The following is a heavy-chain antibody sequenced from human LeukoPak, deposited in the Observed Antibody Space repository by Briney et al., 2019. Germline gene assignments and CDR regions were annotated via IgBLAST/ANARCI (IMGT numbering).Heavy chain of an antibody. D-gene: IGHD2-21*02. CDR1: GFTFSSYA. V-gene: IGHV3-21*01. CDR3: ASSHCGGDCSLDY. CDR2: ISSSSSYI. J-gene: IGHJ4*02. Sequence: KAGGSLRLSCAASGFTFSSYAMNWVRQAPGKGLEWVSSISSSSSYIYYADSVKGRFTISRDNAKNSLFLQLNSLRAEDTAVYYCASSHCGGDCSLDYWGQGTLVTVSS.